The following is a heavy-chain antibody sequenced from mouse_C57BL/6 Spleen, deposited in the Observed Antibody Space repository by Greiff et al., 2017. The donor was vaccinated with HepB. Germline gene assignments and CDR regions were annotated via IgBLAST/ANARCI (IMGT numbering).Heavy chain of an antibody. V-gene: IGHV3-6*01. Sequence: EVKLQESGPGLVKPSQSLSLTCSVTGYSITSGYYWNWIRQFPGNKLEWMGYISYDGSNNYNPSLKNRISITRDTSKNQFFLKLNSVTTEDTATYYCARDTAYYSVLDYWGQGTTLTVSS. CDR3: ARDTAYYSVLDY. CDR1: GYSITSGYY. J-gene: IGHJ2*01. CDR2: ISYDGSN. D-gene: IGHD2-12*01.